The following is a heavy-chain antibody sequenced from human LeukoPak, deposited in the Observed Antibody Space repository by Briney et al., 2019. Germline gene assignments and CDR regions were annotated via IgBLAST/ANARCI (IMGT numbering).Heavy chain of an antibody. D-gene: IGHD3-22*01. Sequence: GGSLRLSCAASGFTFSSYSMNWVRQAPGKGLEWVSPISSNSNHIYYAESVRGRFTISRGNAKNSLYLQMTSLRADDTAVYYCARDRRPRWHDSSGYIPYAFDVWGQGTMVTVSS. V-gene: IGHV3-21*01. J-gene: IGHJ3*01. CDR1: GFTFSSYS. CDR3: ARDRRPRWHDSSGYIPYAFDV. CDR2: ISSNSNHI.